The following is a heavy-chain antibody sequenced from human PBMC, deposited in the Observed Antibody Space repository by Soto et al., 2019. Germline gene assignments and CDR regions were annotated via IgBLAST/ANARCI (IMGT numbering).Heavy chain of an antibody. J-gene: IGHJ4*02. D-gene: IGHD5-18*01. CDR1: GGSVSSGSYY. V-gene: IGHV4-61*01. CDR3: ARDHRRYSYGSFDY. Sequence: SETLSLTCTVSGGSVSSGSYYWSWIRQPPGKGLEWIGYIYYSGSTNYNPSLKSRVTISVDTSKNQFSLKLSSVTAADTAVYYCARDHRRYSYGSFDYWGQGTLVTVSS. CDR2: IYYSGST.